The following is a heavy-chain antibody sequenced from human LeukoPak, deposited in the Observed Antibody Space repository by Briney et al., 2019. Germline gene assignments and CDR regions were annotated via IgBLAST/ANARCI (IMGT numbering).Heavy chain of an antibody. CDR2: IYYSGST. CDR1: GGSISSSSYY. Sequence: SETLSLSCTVSGGSISSSSYYWGWIRQPPGKGLEWIGSIYYSGSTYYNPSLRSRVTISVDTSKNQFSLKLSSVTAADTAVYYCARWARGAVDTSAFDIWGQGTMVTVSS. D-gene: IGHD1-26*01. V-gene: IGHV4-39*01. CDR3: ARWARGAVDTSAFDI. J-gene: IGHJ3*02.